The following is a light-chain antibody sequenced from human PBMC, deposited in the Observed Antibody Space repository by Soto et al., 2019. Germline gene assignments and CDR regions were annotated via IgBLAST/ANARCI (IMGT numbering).Light chain of an antibody. Sequence: QSVLTQPPSVAEAPRQRVTISCSGSSFNIGDNAVNWYQRFPGKAPKLLIYYDDLLPSGVSDRFSGSKSGTSASLVISGLQSDDEADYYCSAWDDTLNGFVFGTGTKLTVL. CDR3: SAWDDTLNGFV. CDR1: SFNIGDNA. V-gene: IGLV1-36*01. J-gene: IGLJ1*01. CDR2: YDD.